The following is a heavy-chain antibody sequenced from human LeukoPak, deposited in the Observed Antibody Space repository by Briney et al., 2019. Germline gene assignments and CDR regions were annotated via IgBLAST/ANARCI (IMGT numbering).Heavy chain of an antibody. Sequence: PSETLSLTCAVSGGSINNYYWSWIRQPPRKGLEWIGDIYYSGSTNYNSALKGRVTISVDTSKNQFSLFLSSVTAADTAVYYCARGPPDSQWLVWYYLDYCGQGTLVTVSS. CDR3: ARGPPDSQWLVWYYLDY. CDR1: GGSINNYY. J-gene: IGHJ4*02. D-gene: IGHD6-19*01. CDR2: IYYSGST. V-gene: IGHV4-59*01.